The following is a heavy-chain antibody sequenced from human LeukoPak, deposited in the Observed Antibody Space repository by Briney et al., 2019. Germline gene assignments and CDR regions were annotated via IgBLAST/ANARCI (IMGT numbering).Heavy chain of an antibody. J-gene: IGHJ2*01. CDR3: AKDRTAGASYWYFDL. CDR1: GFTFSTYA. D-gene: IGHD1-26*01. V-gene: IGHV3-23*01. CDR2: ISSSGSGGNT. Sequence: GSLRLSCAASGFTFSTYAMSWARQAPGKGLEWVSGISSSGSGGNTYYADSVKGRFTISRDSSKNTLFLQMNTLRAEDTAIYYCAKDRTAGASYWYFDLWGRGTLVTVSS.